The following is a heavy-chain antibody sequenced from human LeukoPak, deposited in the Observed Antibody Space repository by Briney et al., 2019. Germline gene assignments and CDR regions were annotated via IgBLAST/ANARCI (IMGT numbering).Heavy chain of an antibody. V-gene: IGHV4-34*01. J-gene: IGHJ6*03. Sequence: SETLSPTCAVYGGSFSGYYWSWIRQPPGKGLEWIGEINHSGSTNYNPSLKSRVTISVDTSKNQFSLKLSSVTAADTAVYYCARVHTIFGVVITYYYYYYMDVWGKGTTVTVSS. CDR2: INHSGST. CDR1: GGSFSGYY. D-gene: IGHD3-3*01. CDR3: ARVHTIFGVVITYYYYYYMDV.